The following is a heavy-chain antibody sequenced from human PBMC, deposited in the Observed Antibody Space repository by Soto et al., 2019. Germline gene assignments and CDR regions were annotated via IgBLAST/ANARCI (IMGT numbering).Heavy chain of an antibody. V-gene: IGHV4-4*07. Sequence: QVQLQESGPGLVKPSETLSLTCTVSGGSVSSYYWSWIRQPAGKALEWIGRIYTGGSTNYNPSLKSRVTMSVDTSKNQFSLRLTSVTAADTAVYYCARASVGPPGGGSWTMPFDSWGQGTLVTVSS. CDR1: GGSVSSYY. CDR3: ARASVGPPGGGSWTMPFDS. CDR2: IYTGGST. D-gene: IGHD2-15*01. J-gene: IGHJ4*02.